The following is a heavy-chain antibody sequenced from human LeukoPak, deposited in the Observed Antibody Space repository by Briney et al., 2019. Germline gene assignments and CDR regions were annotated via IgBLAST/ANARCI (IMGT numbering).Heavy chain of an antibody. CDR1: GGSISSSSYY. D-gene: IGHD3-22*01. J-gene: IGHJ4*02. CDR2: IYYSGST. CDR3: AREGTGYYYDSSGYYYY. Sequence: SSETLSLTCTVSGGSISSSSYYWGWIRQPPGKGLERIGSIYYSGSTYYNPSLKGRVTISVDTSKNQFSLKLSSVTAADTAVYYCAREGTGYYYDSSGYYYYWGQGTLVTVSS. V-gene: IGHV4-39*02.